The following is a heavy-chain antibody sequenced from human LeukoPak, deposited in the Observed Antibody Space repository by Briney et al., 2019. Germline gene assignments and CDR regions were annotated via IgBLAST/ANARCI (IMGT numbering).Heavy chain of an antibody. CDR3: VRGAGGPRNYVLDY. J-gene: IGHJ4*02. V-gene: IGHV3-74*01. CDR1: GFTFSGYW. CDR2: LNSDGTTI. Sequence: PGGSLRLSCVASGFTFSGYWMHWVRQAPAMGLVWVSRLNSDGTTINYADSVKGRFTISRDNAKNTAYLQMSGLRDDDTAPYFCVRGAGGPRNYVLDYWGQGALVSVSS. D-gene: IGHD3-10*02.